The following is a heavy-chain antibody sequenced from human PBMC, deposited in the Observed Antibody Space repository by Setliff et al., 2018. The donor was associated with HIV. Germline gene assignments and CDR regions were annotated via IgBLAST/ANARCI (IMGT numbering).Heavy chain of an antibody. Sequence: SETLSLTCAVYGGSFSDHYWSWIRQPPGKGLEWIGEINHSGISNFNPSLKSRVSIPIDTPRSQFSLKLSSVTDADTAVYYCARGGGFWSGQLDYWGQGTLVTVSS. CDR3: ARGGGFWSGQLDY. CDR1: GGSFSDHY. J-gene: IGHJ4*02. V-gene: IGHV4-34*01. CDR2: INHSGIS. D-gene: IGHD3-3*01.